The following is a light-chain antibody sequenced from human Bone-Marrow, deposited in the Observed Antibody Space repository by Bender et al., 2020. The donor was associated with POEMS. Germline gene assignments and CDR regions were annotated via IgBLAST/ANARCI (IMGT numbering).Light chain of an antibody. J-gene: IGLJ3*02. CDR3: QSYDNSLGGWV. CDR2: GYN. V-gene: IGLV1-40*01. Sequence: QSVLTQPPSVSGAPGQRVTISCNGSNFNIGAGYDVHWYQQLPGTAPRLLISGYNNRPSGVPDRFSGSKSGTSASLAITGLQAEDEGDYYCQSYDNSLGGWVFGGGTKLTVL. CDR1: NFNIGAGYD.